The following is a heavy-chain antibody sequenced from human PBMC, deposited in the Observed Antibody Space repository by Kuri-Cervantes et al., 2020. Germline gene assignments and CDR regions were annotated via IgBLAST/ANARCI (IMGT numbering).Heavy chain of an antibody. Sequence: GESLKISCAASGFTFSNAWMSWVRQAPGKGLVWVSRINSDGSSTSYADSVKGRFTISRDNAKNTLYLQMNSLRAEDTAVYYCARDGSPGAFDIWGQGTMVTVSS. J-gene: IGHJ3*02. CDR1: GFTFSNAW. CDR2: INSDGSST. V-gene: IGHV3-74*01. D-gene: IGHD1-26*01. CDR3: ARDGSPGAFDI.